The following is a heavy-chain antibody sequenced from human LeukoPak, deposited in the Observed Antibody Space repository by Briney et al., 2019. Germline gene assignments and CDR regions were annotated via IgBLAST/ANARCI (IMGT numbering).Heavy chain of an antibody. CDR1: GFTFSSYA. J-gene: IGHJ4*02. CDR3: AKDRYGSGSYYGFFDY. CDR2: ISGRGGST. D-gene: IGHD3-10*01. V-gene: IGHV3-23*01. Sequence: GGSLRLSCAASGFTFSSYAMSWVRQAPGKGLEWVSAISGRGGSTYYADSVKGRFTISRDNSKNTLYLQMNSLRAEDTAVYYCAKDRYGSGSYYGFFDYWGQGTLVTVSS.